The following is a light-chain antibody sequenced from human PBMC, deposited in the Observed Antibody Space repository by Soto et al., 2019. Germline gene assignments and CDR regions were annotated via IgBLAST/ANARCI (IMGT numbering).Light chain of an antibody. CDR1: SGDVGGYDY. CDR2: EVT. J-gene: IGLJ1*01. V-gene: IGLV2-14*01. CDR3: SSHTGGSPRV. Sequence: QSALTQPASVSGSPGQSIAISCTGTSGDVGGYDYVSWYQQHPDKAPKLMIYEVTKRPSWVSNRFSGSKSGNTASLTISGLQPEDEADYYCSSHTGGSPRVFVSGTKVTVL.